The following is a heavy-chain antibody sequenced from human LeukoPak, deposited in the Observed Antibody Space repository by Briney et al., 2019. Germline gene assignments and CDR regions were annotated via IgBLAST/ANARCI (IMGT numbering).Heavy chain of an antibody. CDR1: GDSITNDIW. J-gene: IGHJ4*02. CDR2: VYHTGTT. D-gene: IGHD2-2*02. V-gene: IGHV4-4*02. CDR3: ASQSTLAIPFDF. Sequence: SGTLSLTCAVSGDSITNDIWWSWVRQSPGKGLEWIGEVYHTGTTNYNPSLKSRVNMSVDKSKNQFSLRLTSVTAADTAVYFCASQSTLAIPFDFWGQGTLVTVSS.